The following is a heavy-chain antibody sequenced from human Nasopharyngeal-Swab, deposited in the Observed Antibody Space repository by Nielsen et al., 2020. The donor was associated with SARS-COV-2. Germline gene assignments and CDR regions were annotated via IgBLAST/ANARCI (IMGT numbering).Heavy chain of an antibody. D-gene: IGHD3/OR15-3a*01. V-gene: IGHV1-18*04. CDR1: GYTFTDYY. CDR2: ISPYNSNT. J-gene: IGHJ3*02. Sequence: ASVKVSCKPSGYTFTDYYMHWVRQAPGQGLEWMGWISPYNSNTNYAQKLQGRVLMTTDSSTYTSYMELRSLRSDDTAVYYRARGQGSWTRNAFDIWGQGTMVTVSS. CDR3: ARGQGSWTRNAFDI.